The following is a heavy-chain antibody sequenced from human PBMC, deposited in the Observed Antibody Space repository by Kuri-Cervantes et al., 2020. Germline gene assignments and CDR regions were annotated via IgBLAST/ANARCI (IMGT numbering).Heavy chain of an antibody. CDR1: GYTFTSYY. Sequence: ASVKVSCKASGYTFTSYYMHWVRQAPGQGLEWMGIINPSGGSTSYAQKFQGRVTMTRDTSISTAYMELSSLRSEDTAVYYCARGFRTPRWGNIVVVVAARYYYGMDVWGQGTTVTVSS. CDR2: INPSGGST. J-gene: IGHJ6*02. V-gene: IGHV1-46*01. CDR3: ARGFRTPRWGNIVVVVAARYYYGMDV. D-gene: IGHD2-15*01.